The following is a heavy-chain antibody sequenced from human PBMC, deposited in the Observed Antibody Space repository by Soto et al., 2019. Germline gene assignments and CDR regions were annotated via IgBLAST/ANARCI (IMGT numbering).Heavy chain of an antibody. V-gene: IGHV3-23*01. J-gene: IGHJ4*02. CDR2: ISGIGGST. Sequence: EVQLLESGGGLVQPGGSLRLSCAASGFTFTDYALSWVRQAPGKGLEWVATISGIGGSTYLADSVKGRLSISRDNSKNTVSLLMTGQRAEDTAVYFCARGSPGYISSWYYFDYWGRGTLVTVSS. CDR1: GFTFTDYA. D-gene: IGHD6-13*01. CDR3: ARGSPGYISSWYYFDY.